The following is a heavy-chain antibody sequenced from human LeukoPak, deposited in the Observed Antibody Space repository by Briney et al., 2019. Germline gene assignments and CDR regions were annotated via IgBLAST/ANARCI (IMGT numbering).Heavy chain of an antibody. V-gene: IGHV3-15*01. CDR3: AQIVVLEAATGY. J-gene: IGHJ4*02. Sequence: GGSLRLSCEASGFTFSDAWMYWVRQASGKGLEWVGRIRSKADGGTADYAAPVKGRLTISRDDSQNTVYLHMNNLKTEDTAVYYCAQIVVLEAATGYWGQGTLVTVSS. D-gene: IGHD2-15*01. CDR1: GFTFSDAW. CDR2: IRSKADGGTA.